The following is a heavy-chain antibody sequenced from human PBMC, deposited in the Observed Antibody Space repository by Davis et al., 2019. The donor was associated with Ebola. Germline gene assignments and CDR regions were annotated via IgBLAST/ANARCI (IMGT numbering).Heavy chain of an antibody. V-gene: IGHV3-30-3*01. D-gene: IGHD1-26*01. J-gene: IGHJ4*02. CDR1: GFTFSSYA. Sequence: GGSLRLSCAASGFTFSSYAMHWVRQAPGKGLEWVAVISYDGSNKYYADSVRGRFTISRDNSKNTLYLQMNSLRPEDTAMYYCAKDPGGHTSESDYWGQGTLVIVSS. CDR3: AKDPGGHTSESDY. CDR2: ISYDGSNK.